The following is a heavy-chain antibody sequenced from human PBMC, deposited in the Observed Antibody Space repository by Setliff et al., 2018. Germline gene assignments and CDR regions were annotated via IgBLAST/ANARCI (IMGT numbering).Heavy chain of an antibody. Sequence: SETLSLTCTVSGGSISSSSYYWGWIRQPPGKGLEWIGSIYYSGSTYYNPSLKSRVTISVDTSKNQLSLKLSSVTAADTAVYYCARASTYYNFWSGYYGDSTNWFDPWGQGTLVTVSS. J-gene: IGHJ5*02. D-gene: IGHD3-3*01. CDR3: ARASTYYNFWSGYYGDSTNWFDP. CDR1: GGSISSSSYY. V-gene: IGHV4-39*07. CDR2: IYYSGST.